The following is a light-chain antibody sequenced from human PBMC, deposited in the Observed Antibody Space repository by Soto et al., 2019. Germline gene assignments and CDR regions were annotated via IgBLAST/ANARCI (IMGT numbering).Light chain of an antibody. CDR1: SSDIGGYDS. Sequence: QSVLTQPASVSGSPGQSITISCTGTSSDIGGYDSVSWYQQYPGKAPKLMIYDVSNRPSGVSNRFSGSKSGNTAPLTISGLQAEDEADYYCTSYTSSTTRVVFGGGTKLTVL. CDR3: TSYTSSTTRVV. J-gene: IGLJ2*01. V-gene: IGLV2-14*01. CDR2: DVS.